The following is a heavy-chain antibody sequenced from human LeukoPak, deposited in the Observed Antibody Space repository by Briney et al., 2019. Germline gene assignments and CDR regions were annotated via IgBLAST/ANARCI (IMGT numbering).Heavy chain of an antibody. Sequence: ASVTVSCKASGYTFTVYYIDWVRQAPGQGLGWMGWINSDSGGTNYAQKFQGRVNMTRDTSTSTAYMELSSLRSDDTAFYYCARDTITVTTPYFDYWGQGTLVTVPS. CDR2: INSDSGGT. CDR1: GYTFTVYY. V-gene: IGHV1-2*02. D-gene: IGHD4-17*01. CDR3: ARDTITVTTPYFDY. J-gene: IGHJ4*02.